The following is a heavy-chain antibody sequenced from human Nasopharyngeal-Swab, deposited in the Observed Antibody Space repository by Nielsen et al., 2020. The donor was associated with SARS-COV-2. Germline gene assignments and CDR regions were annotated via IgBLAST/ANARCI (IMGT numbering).Heavy chain of an antibody. V-gene: IGHV3-53*01. CDR3: ARINPASGSYYDAIDI. CDR2: IYSGGST. Sequence: GESLKISCAASGFTVSSNYMSWVRQAPGKGLEWVSVIYSGGSTYYADSVKGRFTISRDNSKNTLYLQMNSLKTEDTAVYFCARINPASGSYYDAIDIWGQGTMVTVSS. J-gene: IGHJ3*02. CDR1: GFTVSSNY. D-gene: IGHD1-26*01.